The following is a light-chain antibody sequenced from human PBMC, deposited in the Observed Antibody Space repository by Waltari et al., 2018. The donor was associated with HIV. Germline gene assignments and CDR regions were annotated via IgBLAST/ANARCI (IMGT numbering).Light chain of an antibody. CDR2: ATS. Sequence: DIQMTQSPSSLSASVGDRVTITCRASQNISSYLNWYQQRPGKAPKLLIYATSTLQSGSPSRFSGNESGTDFTLTISGLQPADFATYYCQQSYSHPRTFGQGTKVEVK. V-gene: IGKV1-39*01. CDR3: QQSYSHPRT. CDR1: QNISSY. J-gene: IGKJ1*01.